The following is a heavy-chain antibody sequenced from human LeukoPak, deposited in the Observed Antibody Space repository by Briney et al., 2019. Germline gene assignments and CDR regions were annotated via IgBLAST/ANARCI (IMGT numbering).Heavy chain of an antibody. CDR1: GFAFSDAW. V-gene: IGHV3-15*07. D-gene: IGHD3-22*01. CDR3: STTYYYDSSEGY. CDR2: IKSKTDGGTT. J-gene: IGHJ4*02. Sequence: GGSLRLSCAASGFAFSDAWMNWVRQAPGKGLEWVGRIKSKTDGGTTDYAAPVKGRFTISRDDSKNTLYLQMNSLKTEDTAVYYCSTTYYYDSSEGYWGQGTLVTVSS.